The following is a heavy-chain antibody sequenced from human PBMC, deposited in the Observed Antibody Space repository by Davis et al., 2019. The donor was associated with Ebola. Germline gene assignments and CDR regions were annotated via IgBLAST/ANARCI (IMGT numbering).Heavy chain of an antibody. CDR2: ISGSGFYT. Sequence: GGSLRLSCAVSTFTFSTYSMNWVRQAPGKGLEWVSSISGSGFYTYYADSVKGRFAISRDNAKNSLYLQMNGLKPEDTAVYYCAGGKDSTGWYGDDAFDFWGQGTVVTVSP. CDR3: AGGKDSTGWYGDDAFDF. CDR1: TFTFSTYS. D-gene: IGHD6-19*01. V-gene: IGHV3-21*01. J-gene: IGHJ3*01.